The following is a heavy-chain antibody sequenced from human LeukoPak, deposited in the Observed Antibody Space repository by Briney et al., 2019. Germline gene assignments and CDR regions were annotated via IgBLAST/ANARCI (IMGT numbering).Heavy chain of an antibody. CDR1: GGTFSNYA. V-gene: IGHV1-69*06. Sequence: SVKVSCKASGGTFSNYAISWVRQAPGQGLEWMGGIIPIFGTTNYAQKFQGRVTITADKSTNTAYMELSSLRSEDTAVYYCARVQVSNFYYYYLDVWGKGTTVTVSS. J-gene: IGHJ6*03. CDR3: ARVQVSNFYYYYLDV. CDR2: IIPIFGTT.